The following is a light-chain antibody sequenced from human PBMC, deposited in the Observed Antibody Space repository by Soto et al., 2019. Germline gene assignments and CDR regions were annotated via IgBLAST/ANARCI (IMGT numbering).Light chain of an antibody. CDR1: SSNIGAGYD. CDR3: QSYDSSLSRV. Sequence: QSVLTQPPSVSGAPGQRVTISCTGSSSNIGAGYDVHWYQQLPGTAPKILIYGNSNRPSVVPDRFSVSKSGTSASLAITGLKAEDEAAYSCQSYDSSLSRVFGGGTKLAVL. J-gene: IGLJ2*01. CDR2: GNS. V-gene: IGLV1-40*01.